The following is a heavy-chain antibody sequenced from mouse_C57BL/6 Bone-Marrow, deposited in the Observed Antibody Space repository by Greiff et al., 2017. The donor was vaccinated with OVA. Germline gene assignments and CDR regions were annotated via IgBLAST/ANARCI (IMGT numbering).Heavy chain of an antibody. Sequence: EVKVVESGGGLVKPGGSLKLSCAASGFTFSDYGMHWVRQAPEKGLEWVAYISSGSSTIYYADTVKGRFTISRDNAKNTLFLQMTSLKSEDTAMYYCARHIYYDYDGGRDYWGQGTSVTVSS. V-gene: IGHV5-17*03. CDR1: GFTFSDYG. CDR3: ARHIYYDYDGGRDY. CDR2: ISSGSSTI. D-gene: IGHD2-4*01. J-gene: IGHJ4*01.